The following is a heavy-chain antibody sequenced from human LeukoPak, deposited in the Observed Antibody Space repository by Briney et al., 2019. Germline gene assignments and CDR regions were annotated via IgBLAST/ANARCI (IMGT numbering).Heavy chain of an antibody. CDR3: ANGEASIAVAGPPTAY. J-gene: IGHJ4*02. Sequence: QPGGSLRLSCAASGFTFSSYGMHWVRQAPGKGLEWVAVIWYDGSNKYYADSVKGRFTISRDNSKNTLYLQMNSLRAEDTAVYYCANGEASIAVAGPPTAYWGQGTLVTVSS. CDR2: IWYDGSNK. V-gene: IGHV3-33*06. D-gene: IGHD6-19*01. CDR1: GFTFSSYG.